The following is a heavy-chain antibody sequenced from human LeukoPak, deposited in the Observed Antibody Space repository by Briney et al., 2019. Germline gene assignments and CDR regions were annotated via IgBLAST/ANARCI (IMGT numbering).Heavy chain of an antibody. CDR3: ATHRGGGSGELLIPFVY. Sequence: SETLSLTCTVSGGSVSSGSYYWSWIRQPPGKGLEWIGYIYYSGSTNYNPSLKSRVTISVDTSKNQFSLKLSSVTAADTAVYYCATHRGGGSGELLIPFVYWGQGTLVTVSS. V-gene: IGHV4-61*01. CDR2: IYYSGST. CDR1: GGSVSSGSYY. D-gene: IGHD3-10*01. J-gene: IGHJ4*02.